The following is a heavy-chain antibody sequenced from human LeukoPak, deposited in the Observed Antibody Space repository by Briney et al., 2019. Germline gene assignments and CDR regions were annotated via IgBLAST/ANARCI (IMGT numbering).Heavy chain of an antibody. CDR3: AKDQDYGDPRDYYYGMDV. CDR1: GFTFSSYG. Sequence: PGGSLRLSCAASGFTFSSYGMHWVRQAPGKGLEWVAVISYDGSNKYYADSVKGRFTISRDNSKNTLYLQLNSLRAEDTAVYYCAKDQDYGDPRDYYYGMDVWGQGTTVTVSS. D-gene: IGHD4-17*01. V-gene: IGHV3-30*18. CDR2: ISYDGSNK. J-gene: IGHJ6*02.